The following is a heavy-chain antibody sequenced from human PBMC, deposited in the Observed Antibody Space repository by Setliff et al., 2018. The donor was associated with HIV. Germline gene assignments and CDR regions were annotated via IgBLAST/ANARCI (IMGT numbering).Heavy chain of an antibody. CDR1: SASISSSGYY. D-gene: IGHD6-19*01. V-gene: IGHV4-61*05. CDR2: IYYSGSS. CDR3: ARGIAVAGPYFDY. J-gene: IGHJ4*02. Sequence: SETLSLTCTVSSASISSSGYYWGWIRQPPGKGLEWIGYIYYSGSSKNTPSLKSRVTISVDTPKNEFSLKLSSMTAADTAVYYCARGIAVAGPYFDYWGQGTLVTVSS.